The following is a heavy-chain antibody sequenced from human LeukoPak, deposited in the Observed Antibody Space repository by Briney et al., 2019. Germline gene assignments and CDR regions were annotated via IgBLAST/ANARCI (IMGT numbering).Heavy chain of an antibody. J-gene: IGHJ6*03. Sequence: SETLSLTGTGSGGSISSGSYYWSWIRQPAGKGLEWIGRIYTSGSTNYNPSLKSRVTISVDTSKNQFSLKLSSVTAADTAVYYCARGPYYYYYMDVWGKGTTVTISS. CDR3: ARGPYYYYYMDV. V-gene: IGHV4-61*02. CDR1: GGSISSGSYY. CDR2: IYTSGST.